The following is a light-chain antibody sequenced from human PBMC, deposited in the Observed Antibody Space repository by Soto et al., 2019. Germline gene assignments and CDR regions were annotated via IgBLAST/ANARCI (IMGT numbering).Light chain of an antibody. CDR3: QQSYTSPTT. CDR2: GAS. Sequence: DIQMTQSPSFLSASVGVRVTITCRASQSIGKHLNWYQQKPGKAPKFLIYGASTLQSGVPSRFTGSGSGTDFTLTVNSLQAEDFATYYFQQSYTSPTTCGQATRLEIK. CDR1: QSIGKH. J-gene: IGKJ5*01. V-gene: IGKV1-39*01.